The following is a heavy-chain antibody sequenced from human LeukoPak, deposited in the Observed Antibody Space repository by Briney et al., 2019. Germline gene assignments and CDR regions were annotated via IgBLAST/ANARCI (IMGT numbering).Heavy chain of an antibody. CDR2: INPSGGST. CDR1: GYTFTGYY. V-gene: IGHV1-46*01. J-gene: IGHJ4*02. Sequence: ASVKVSCKASGYTFTGYYMHWVRQAPGQGLEWMGRINPSGGSTSYAQKFQGRVTMTRDTSTSTVYMELSSLRSEDTAVYYCAREETVAYYFDYWGQGTLVTVSS. CDR3: AREETVAYYFDY.